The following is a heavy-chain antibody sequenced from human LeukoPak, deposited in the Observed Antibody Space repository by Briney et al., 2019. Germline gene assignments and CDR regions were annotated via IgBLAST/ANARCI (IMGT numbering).Heavy chain of an antibody. CDR3: ARARAAGSWYYFDS. CDR2: VFPSGST. V-gene: IGHV4-4*07. Sequence: PPETLSLTCTVSGGSINSYYWSWIRQPAGKGLEWIGRVFPSGSTNYNPSLKSRVTMSISPSKAQFSLQLTSVTAADTAVYYCARARAAGSWYYFDSWGQGVLVTVSS. CDR1: GGSINSYY. D-gene: IGHD6-13*01. J-gene: IGHJ4*02.